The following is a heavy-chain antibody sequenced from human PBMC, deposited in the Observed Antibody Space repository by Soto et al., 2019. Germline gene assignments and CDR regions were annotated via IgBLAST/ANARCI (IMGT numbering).Heavy chain of an antibody. J-gene: IGHJ4*02. Sequence: GASVKVSCKASGYTFTSYGISWVRQAPGQGLEWMGGIIPIFGTANYAQKFQGRVTITADESTSTAYMELSSLRSEDTAVYYCARMTGDYYDSPFDYWGQGTLVTVSS. CDR1: GYTFTSYG. D-gene: IGHD3-22*01. V-gene: IGHV1-69*13. CDR2: IIPIFGTA. CDR3: ARMTGDYYDSPFDY.